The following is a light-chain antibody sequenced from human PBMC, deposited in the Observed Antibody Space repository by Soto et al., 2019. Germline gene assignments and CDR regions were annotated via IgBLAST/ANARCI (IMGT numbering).Light chain of an antibody. CDR3: QQYGSSPPT. CDR1: QSVSSSY. V-gene: IGKV3-20*01. CDR2: GAS. J-gene: IGKJ5*01. Sequence: IVLTQSPGTLSLSPGEMATLSCRGSQSVSSSYLAWYQQKPGQAPRLLIYGASSRATGIPDRFSGSGSGTDFTLTISRLEPEDFAVYYCQQYGSSPPTFGQGTRLEIK.